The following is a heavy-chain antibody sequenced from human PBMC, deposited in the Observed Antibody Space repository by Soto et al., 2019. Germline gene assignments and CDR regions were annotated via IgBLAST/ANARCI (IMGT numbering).Heavy chain of an antibody. CDR2: IYSTENT. J-gene: IGHJ6*01. Sequence: PSETLSLTCTVSGRSVSSNSYSWGWIRQSPGKGLEWIGIIYSTENTYYHRSLLSRVTISPDTSMNVLSLSLSSVTASDTALCNCARLNGYCVSTGGHGYYGMDFWGKGTRGTVS. CDR1: GRSVSSNSYS. CDR3: ARLNGYCVSTGGHGYYGMDF. D-gene: IGHD2-2*03. V-gene: IGHV4-39*01.